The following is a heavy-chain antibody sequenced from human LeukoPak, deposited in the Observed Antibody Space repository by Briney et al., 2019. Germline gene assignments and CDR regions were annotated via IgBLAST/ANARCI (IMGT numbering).Heavy chain of an antibody. CDR2: ISYDGSNK. J-gene: IGHJ4*02. CDR1: GFTFSSYA. Sequence: PGRSLRLSCAASGFTFSSYAMHWVRQAPGKGLEWVAVISYDGSNKYYADSVKGRFTISRDNSKNTLYLQMNSLRAEDTAVYYCAREGVFGVVILKYYFDYWGQGTLVTVSS. V-gene: IGHV3-30-3*01. D-gene: IGHD3-3*01. CDR3: AREGVFGVVILKYYFDY.